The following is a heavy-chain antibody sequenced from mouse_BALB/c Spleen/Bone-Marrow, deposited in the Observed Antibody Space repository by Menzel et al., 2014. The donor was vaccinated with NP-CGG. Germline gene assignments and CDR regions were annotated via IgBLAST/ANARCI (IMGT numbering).Heavy chain of an antibody. CDR3: AKSYYYGYVAY. D-gene: IGHD1-2*01. Sequence: EVKLVESGGGLVQPGGSLKLSCAASGFDFSRYWMTWVRQAPGKGLEWIGEINPDSSTINYTPYLKDKFIISRDNAKNTLCLQRRKVRSEDTALYYCAKSYYYGYVAYWGQGTLVTVSA. CDR1: GFDFSRYW. CDR2: INPDSSTI. V-gene: IGHV4-1*02. J-gene: IGHJ3*01.